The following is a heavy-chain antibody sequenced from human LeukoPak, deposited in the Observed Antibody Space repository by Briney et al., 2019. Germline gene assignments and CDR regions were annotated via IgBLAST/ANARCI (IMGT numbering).Heavy chain of an antibody. D-gene: IGHD3-9*01. CDR2: INPSGGDT. CDR1: GYTFTSFY. V-gene: IGHV1-46*01. CDR3: ARDRGDYDILTGYSLTYGMDV. J-gene: IGHJ6*02. Sequence: GASVKVSCKASGYTFTSFYMHWVRQAPGQGREWMGIINPSGGDTSYAQKFQGRVTMTRDTSTSTVYMELNSLRSEDTAVYYCARDRGDYDILTGYSLTYGMDVWGQGATVTVSS.